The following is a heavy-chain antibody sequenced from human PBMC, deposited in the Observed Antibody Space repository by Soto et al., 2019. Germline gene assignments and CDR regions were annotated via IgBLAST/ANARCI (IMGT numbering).Heavy chain of an antibody. J-gene: IGHJ6*02. CDR2: IHPANGNT. CDR3: ARHKITPGGDFFPLGIDV. Sequence: ASVKVSCKASGYSFTQYAIHWVRQAPGRSLEWLGWIHPANGNTKYSQKFQGRVTFTRDTSATTAYMELSSLRSEDAGLYYCARHKITPGGDFFPLGIDVWGLGATV. V-gene: IGHV1-3*01. CDR1: GYSFTQYA. D-gene: IGHD2-21*01.